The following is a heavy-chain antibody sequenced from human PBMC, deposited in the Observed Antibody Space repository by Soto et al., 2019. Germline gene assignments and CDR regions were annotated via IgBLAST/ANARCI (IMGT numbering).Heavy chain of an antibody. CDR1: GYTFTTSW. D-gene: IGHD3-10*01. J-gene: IGHJ4*02. CDR2: IYPGDSDT. V-gene: IGHV5-51*01. Sequence: PGESLKISCKASGYTFTTSWIAWVRQMPGQGLEWMGIIYPGDSDTRYSPSFQGHVSISADKSTSTAYLQWTILEASDSGIYYCPRQHGSASYYPFDFRGQGTRVPVS. CDR3: PRQHGSASYYPFDF.